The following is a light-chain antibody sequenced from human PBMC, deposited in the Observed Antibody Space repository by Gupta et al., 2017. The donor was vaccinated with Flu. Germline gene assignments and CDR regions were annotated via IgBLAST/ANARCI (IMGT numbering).Light chain of an antibody. J-gene: IGKJ1*01. CDR3: LQYKAFPLT. CDR2: KIS. V-gene: IGKV2-24*01. Sequence: DVVMTQTPLSSPVTLGQPASISCRSSQSRVDSDGNTYLSWLHQRPGQPPRLLIYKISIWVSGVPDRFSGSGADTDFTLKISSVEAEDVGIYYCLQYKAFPLTFGPGTKVEIK. CDR1: QSRVDSDGNTY.